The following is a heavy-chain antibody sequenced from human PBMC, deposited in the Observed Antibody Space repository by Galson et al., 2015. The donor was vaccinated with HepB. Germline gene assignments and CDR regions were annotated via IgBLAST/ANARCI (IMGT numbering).Heavy chain of an antibody. V-gene: IGHV3-23*01. CDR2: VTGTGDRT. Sequence: SLRLSCAASGFTFSSYAMSWVRQAPGKGLEWVSTVTGTGDRTYYADFVKGRFTISRDNSKNTMFPQLNSLRAEDTAVYYCAKDRACSGDNCWRWFDPWGQGSLVTVSS. CDR1: GFTFSSYA. CDR3: AKDRACSGDNCWRWFDP. D-gene: IGHD2-15*01. J-gene: IGHJ5*02.